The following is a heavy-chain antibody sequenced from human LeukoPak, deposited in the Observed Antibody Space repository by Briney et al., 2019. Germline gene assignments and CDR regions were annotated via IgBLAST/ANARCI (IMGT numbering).Heavy chain of an antibody. V-gene: IGHV3-43*01. CDR3: AKDFRTGTHYYYAMDV. CDR2: ISWDGGST. D-gene: IGHD1-1*01. CDR1: GFTFHDYT. J-gene: IGHJ6*02. Sequence: GGSLRLSCAASGFTFHDYTMHWVRQAPGKGLEWVSVISWDGGSTYYADSVKGRFTISRDSSKNSLYLQMNSLRTEDTALYYCAKDFRTGTHYYYAMDVWGQGTTVTVSS.